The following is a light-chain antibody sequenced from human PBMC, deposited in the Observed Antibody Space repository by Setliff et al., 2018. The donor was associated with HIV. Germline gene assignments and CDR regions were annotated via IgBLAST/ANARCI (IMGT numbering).Light chain of an antibody. J-gene: IGLJ2*01. CDR1: SRDFGGANY. CDR2: EDN. Sequence: QSALTQPRSVSGSPGQSVTIPCTGTSRDFGGANYVSWYQQNPGKAPQLMIFEDNKRPSGVSNRFSGSKSGNTASLTISGLQAEDEADYYCCAYAGDSISIFGGGTKVTVL. V-gene: IGLV2-11*01. CDR3: CAYAGDSISI.